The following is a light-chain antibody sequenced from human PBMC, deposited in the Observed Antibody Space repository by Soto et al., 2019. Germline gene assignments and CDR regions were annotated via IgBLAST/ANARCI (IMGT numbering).Light chain of an antibody. J-gene: IGLJ1*01. CDR2: DVT. V-gene: IGLV2-14*01. Sequence: QSALTQPPSVSGSPGQSITISCTGTSSDVGGYIYVSWYQQHPGKAPKLMIYDVTSRPSGVSYRFSGSNSCNTASLTISGIQAEDEADYYCSSYTTSSSYAFGTGTKVTVL. CDR1: SSDVGGYIY. CDR3: SSYTTSSSYA.